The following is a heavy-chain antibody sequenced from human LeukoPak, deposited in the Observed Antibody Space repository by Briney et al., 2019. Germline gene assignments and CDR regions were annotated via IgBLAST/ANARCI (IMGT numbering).Heavy chain of an antibody. V-gene: IGHV3-48*01. CDR3: ARSGGVVVPAEGPQGHYYYSYYMDV. J-gene: IGHJ6*03. Sequence: GGSLRLSCAASGFTFSTYNMNWVRQAPGKGLEWVSYISSSSSTMYYADSVKGRFTISRDNAKSSLYLQMNSLRAEETAVYYCARSGGVVVPAEGPQGHYYYSYYMDVWGKGTTVTVSS. CDR1: GFTFSTYN. CDR2: ISSSSSTM. D-gene: IGHD2-2*01.